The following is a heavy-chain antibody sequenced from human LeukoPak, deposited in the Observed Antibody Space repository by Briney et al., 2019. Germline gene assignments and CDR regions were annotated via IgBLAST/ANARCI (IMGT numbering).Heavy chain of an antibody. CDR2: TYYRSQQCHS. V-gene: IGHV6-1*01. CDR1: GDSVSSNGAS. D-gene: IGHD3-3*01. CDR3: GRETVFGVVTN. Sequence: SQTLSLTCAISGDSVSSNGASWTWLRQSPSRGLEWLGRTYYRSQQCHSDYAPCMKGRITLNPDTSKNQFSLQLNSVTPEDTAVYYCGRETVFGVVTNWAQRTLVTVSS. J-gene: IGHJ4*02.